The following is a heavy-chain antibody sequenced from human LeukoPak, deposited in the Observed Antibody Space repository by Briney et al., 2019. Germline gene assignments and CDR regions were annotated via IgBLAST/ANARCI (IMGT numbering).Heavy chain of an antibody. CDR2: IIPIFGTA. CDR1: GGTFSSYA. Sequence: SVKVSCKASGGTFSSYAISWVRQAPGQGLEWMGGIIPIFGTANYAQKFQGRVTITTDESTSTAYMELSSLRSEDTAVYYCASGEYQLLKYYYYYYMDVWGKGTTVTVSS. J-gene: IGHJ6*03. CDR3: ASGEYQLLKYYYYYYMDV. V-gene: IGHV1-69*05. D-gene: IGHD2-2*01.